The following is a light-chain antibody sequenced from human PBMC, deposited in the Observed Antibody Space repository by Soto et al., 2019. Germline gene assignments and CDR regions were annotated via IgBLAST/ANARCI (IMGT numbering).Light chain of an antibody. V-gene: IGKV2-28*01. CDR3: MQAQQTPPT. J-gene: IGKJ1*01. Sequence: DIVMTQSPLSLPVTPGEPASISCSSSQSLLQSNGYIYLDWYLQKPGQSPQLLIYFGSYRASGVPDRFSGSGSGTDFTLKIRRVEAEDVGVYYCMQAQQTPPTFGQGTKVEIK. CDR2: FGS. CDR1: QSLLQSNGYIY.